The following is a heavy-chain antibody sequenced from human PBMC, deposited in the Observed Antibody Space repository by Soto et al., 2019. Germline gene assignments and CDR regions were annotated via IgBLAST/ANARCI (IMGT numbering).Heavy chain of an antibody. V-gene: IGHV5-10-1*01. D-gene: IGHD1-26*01. CDR2: IDPSDSYT. CDR1: GYSFTSYW. J-gene: IGHJ4*02. Sequence: PGESLKISCKGSGYSFTSYWISWVRQMPGKGLEWMGRIDPSDSYTNYSPSFQGHVTISADKSISTAYLQWSSLKASDTAMYYCAAGVVGATTPLLDYWGQGTLVTVSS. CDR3: AAGVVGATTPLLDY.